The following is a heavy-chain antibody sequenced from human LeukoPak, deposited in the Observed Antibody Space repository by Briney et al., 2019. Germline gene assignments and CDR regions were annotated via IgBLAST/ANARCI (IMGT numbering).Heavy chain of an antibody. V-gene: IGHV3-53*04. Sequence: GGSLRLSCAASGFTVSSNCMSWVRQAPGKGLEWVSVIYSGGSTYYADSVKGRFTISRHNSKNTLYLQMNSLRAEDTAVYYCARYTAHYYYYGMDVWGQGTTVTVSS. CDR3: ARYTAHYYYYGMDV. J-gene: IGHJ6*02. CDR1: GFTVSSNC. CDR2: IYSGGST. D-gene: IGHD5-18*01.